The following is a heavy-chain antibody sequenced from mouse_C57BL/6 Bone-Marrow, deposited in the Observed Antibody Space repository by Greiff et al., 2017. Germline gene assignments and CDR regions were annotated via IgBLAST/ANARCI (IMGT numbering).Heavy chain of an antibody. CDR3: ARNPYYYGSSLGY. V-gene: IGHV1-61*01. Sequence: QVQLQQPGAELVRPGSSVKLSCKASGYTFTSSWMDWVKQRPGQGLEWIGNIYPSDSETHYNQKFKDKATLTVDKSSSTAYMQLSSLTSEDSAVYYCARNPYYYGSSLGYWGQGTTLTVSS. CDR2: IYPSDSET. CDR1: GYTFTSSW. D-gene: IGHD1-1*01. J-gene: IGHJ2*01.